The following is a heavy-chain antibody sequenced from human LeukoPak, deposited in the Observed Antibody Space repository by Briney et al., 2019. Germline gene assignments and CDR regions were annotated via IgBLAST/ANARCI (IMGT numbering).Heavy chain of an antibody. CDR2: VNSDGRFT. J-gene: IGHJ5*02. Sequence: GGSLTLSCAASGFFFSNYGMHWVRQAPGKGLVWVSRVNSDGRFTRYADSVKGRFTISRDNAKNTLYLQMNSLRAEDTAMYYCVRSDWFDNWGQGTLVTVSS. V-gene: IGHV3-74*01. CDR3: VRSDWFDN. CDR1: GFFFSNYG.